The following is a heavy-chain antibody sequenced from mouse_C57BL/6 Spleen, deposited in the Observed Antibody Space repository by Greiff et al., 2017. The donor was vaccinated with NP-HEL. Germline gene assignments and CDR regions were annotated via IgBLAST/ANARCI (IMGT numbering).Heavy chain of an antibody. Sequence: VQLQQSGPVLVKPGASVKMSCKASGYTFTDYYMNWVKQSHGKSLEWIGVINPYNGGTSYNQKFKGKATLTVDKSSSTAYMELNSLTSEDSAVYYCARRDYALYAMDYWGQGTSVTVSS. D-gene: IGHD2-4*01. CDR2: INPYNGGT. J-gene: IGHJ4*01. V-gene: IGHV1-19*01. CDR1: GYTFTDYY. CDR3: ARRDYALYAMDY.